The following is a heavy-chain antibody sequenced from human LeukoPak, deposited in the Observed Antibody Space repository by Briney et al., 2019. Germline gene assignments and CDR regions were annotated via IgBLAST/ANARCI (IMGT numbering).Heavy chain of an antibody. CDR2: IIPIFGTA. CDR1: GGTFSSYA. V-gene: IGHV1-69*01. CDR3: ARVPAPLGYFDY. J-gene: IGHJ4*02. D-gene: IGHD2-2*01. Sequence: SVKVSCKASGGTFSSYAISWVRQVPGQGLEWMGGIIPIFGTANYAQKFQGRVTITADESTSTAYMELSSLRSEDTAVYYCARVPAPLGYFDYWGQGTLVTVSS.